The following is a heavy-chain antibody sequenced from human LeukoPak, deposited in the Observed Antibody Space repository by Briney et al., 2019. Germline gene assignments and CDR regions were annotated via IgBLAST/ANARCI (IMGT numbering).Heavy chain of an antibody. CDR1: GGSITSIHYY. CDR3: ARMTCGGGTCWWFDP. CDR2: IYYFGST. Sequence: SETLSLTCTVSGGSITSIHYYWGWIRQPPGKGLEWIGNIYYFGSTYHNPSLRSRVTISVDTSKNQFSLKLSSVTAADTALYYCARMTCGGGTCWWFDPWGQGTLVTVSS. D-gene: IGHD2-15*01. J-gene: IGHJ5*02. V-gene: IGHV4-39*01.